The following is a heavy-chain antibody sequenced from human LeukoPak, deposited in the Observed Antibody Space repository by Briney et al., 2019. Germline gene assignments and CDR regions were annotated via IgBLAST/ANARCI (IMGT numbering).Heavy chain of an antibody. V-gene: IGHV4-34*01. CDR2: INHSGST. D-gene: IGHD6-13*01. J-gene: IGHJ6*03. CDR1: GGSFSGYY. Sequence: PSETLSLTCAVYGGSFSGYYWSWIRQPPGKGLEWIGEINHSGSTNYNPSLKSRVTISVDTSKNQFSLKLSSVTAADTAVYYCARLNRHSSSWEYYYYYYYMDVWGKGTTVTISS. CDR3: ARLNRHSSSWEYYYYYYYMDV.